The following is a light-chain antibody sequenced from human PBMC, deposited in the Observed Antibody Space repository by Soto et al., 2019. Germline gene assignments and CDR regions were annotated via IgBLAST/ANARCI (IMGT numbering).Light chain of an antibody. CDR2: DAS. CDR3: QQRSNWPVT. J-gene: IGKJ3*01. CDR1: QSVSSY. V-gene: IGKV3-11*01. Sequence: EIVLTQSPATLSLSPGERATLSCRASQSVSSYLAWYQQKPGQAPRLLIYDASNTATGIPARFSGSGSGTYFTLTTSSLEPEDFAVYYCQQRSNWPVTFGPGTKVDIK.